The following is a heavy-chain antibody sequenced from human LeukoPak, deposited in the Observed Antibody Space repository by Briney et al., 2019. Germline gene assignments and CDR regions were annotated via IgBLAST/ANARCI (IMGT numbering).Heavy chain of an antibody. CDR2: IYTSGST. J-gene: IGHJ4*02. CDR1: GGSISSYY. D-gene: IGHD3-3*01. V-gene: IGHV4-4*07. Sequence: SETLSLTCTVSGGSISSYYWSWIRQPAGKGLEWIGRIYTSGSTNYNPSLKSRVTISVDTSKNQFSLKLSSVTAADTAVYYCARGGSGYDFWSGYSYYFDYWGQGTLVTVSS. CDR3: ARGGSGYDFWSGYSYYFDY.